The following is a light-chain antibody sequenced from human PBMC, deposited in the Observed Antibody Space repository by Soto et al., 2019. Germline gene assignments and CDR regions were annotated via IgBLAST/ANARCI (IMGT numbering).Light chain of an antibody. CDR1: QSVSNNY. V-gene: IGKV3-20*01. Sequence: EIVMTQSPATLSVSPGARAPLSCRARQSVSNNYLAWSQQNPGQAPRLLIYGASNRATGIPDRFSGSGSGTDFTLTISRLEPEDFAVYYCQQYGSSGTFGQGTKVDIK. CDR2: GAS. CDR3: QQYGSSGT. J-gene: IGKJ1*01.